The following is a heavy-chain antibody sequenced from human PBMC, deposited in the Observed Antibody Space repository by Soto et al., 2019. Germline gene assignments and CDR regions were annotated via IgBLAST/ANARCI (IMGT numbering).Heavy chain of an antibody. D-gene: IGHD4-4*01. CDR1: GYSFTSYW. Sequence: PGESLKISCKGSGYSFTSYWIGWERQMPGKGLEWMGIIYPGDSDTRYSPSFQGQVTISADKSISTAYLQWSSLKASDTAMYYCARSPTVTTWNYYYYYMDVWGKGTTVTVSS. J-gene: IGHJ6*03. CDR2: IYPGDSDT. V-gene: IGHV5-51*01. CDR3: ARSPTVTTWNYYYYYMDV.